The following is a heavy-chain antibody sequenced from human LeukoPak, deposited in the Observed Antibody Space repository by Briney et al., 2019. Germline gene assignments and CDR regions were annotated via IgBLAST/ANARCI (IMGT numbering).Heavy chain of an antibody. V-gene: IGHV3-30*18. D-gene: IGHD5/OR15-5a*01. J-gene: IGHJ6*02. Sequence: GRSLRLSCAASGFTFSSYGMHWVRQAPGKGLEWVAVISYDGSNKYYADSVKGRFTISRDNSKNTLYLQMNSLRAEDTAVYYCAKSVLAAALAYYYYGMDVWGQGTTVTVSS. CDR3: AKSVLAAALAYYYYGMDV. CDR1: GFTFSSYG. CDR2: ISYDGSNK.